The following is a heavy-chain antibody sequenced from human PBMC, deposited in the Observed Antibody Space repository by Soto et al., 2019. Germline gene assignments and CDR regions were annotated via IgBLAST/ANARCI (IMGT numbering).Heavy chain of an antibody. Sequence: EVQLLESGGGLVQPGGSLRLSCAASGFTFSSYAMSWVRQAPGKGLEWVSAISGSGGSTYYADSVKGRFTIYRDNSKNTLYLQMNSLSAEDTAVYYCARRSSGWYFDYWGQGTLVTVSS. CDR1: GFTFSSYA. CDR3: ARRSSGWYFDY. D-gene: IGHD6-19*01. J-gene: IGHJ4*02. V-gene: IGHV3-23*01. CDR2: ISGSGGST.